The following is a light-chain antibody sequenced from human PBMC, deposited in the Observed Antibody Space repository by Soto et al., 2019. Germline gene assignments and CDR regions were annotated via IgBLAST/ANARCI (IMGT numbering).Light chain of an antibody. Sequence: QSVLTQPASVSGSPGQSITISCTGTSSDVGGYNYVSWYQQHSGKAPKLMIYEVSYRPSGVSNRFSGSKSGNTASLTISGFQAEDEADYYCSSYTSSSTYVFGTGTKVTVL. CDR3: SSYTSSSTYV. J-gene: IGLJ1*01. CDR1: SSDVGGYNY. V-gene: IGLV2-14*01. CDR2: EVS.